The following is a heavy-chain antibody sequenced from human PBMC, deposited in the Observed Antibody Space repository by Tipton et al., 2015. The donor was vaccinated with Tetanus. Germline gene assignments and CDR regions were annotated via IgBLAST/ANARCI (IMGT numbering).Heavy chain of an antibody. CDR2: MSPNSGNT. CDR1: GYTFITYD. V-gene: IGHV1-8*01. CDR3: ARGRASLDF. Sequence: QLVQSGAEVKKPGASVKVSCKTSGYTFITYDINWVRQAPGQGLEWMGWMSPNSGNTGYAQKFQGRVTMTRDTSIRTAYMGVTSLRSEDTAVYYCARGRASLDFWGQGTLVTVSS. J-gene: IGHJ4*02.